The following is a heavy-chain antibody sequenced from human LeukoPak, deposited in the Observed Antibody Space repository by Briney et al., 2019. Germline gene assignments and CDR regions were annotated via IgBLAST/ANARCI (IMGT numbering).Heavy chain of an antibody. CDR3: ARDYKYAFDN. CDR1: GFTFSDYS. D-gene: IGHD5-24*01. J-gene: IGHJ4*02. Sequence: GGSLRLSCAASGFTFSDYSMNWVRQAPGKGLEWISYIGISSGNTNYADSVKGRFTISGDKAKNSLYLQMNSLRVEDTAVYYCARDYKYAFDNWGQGTLVTVSS. V-gene: IGHV3-48*01. CDR2: IGISSGNT.